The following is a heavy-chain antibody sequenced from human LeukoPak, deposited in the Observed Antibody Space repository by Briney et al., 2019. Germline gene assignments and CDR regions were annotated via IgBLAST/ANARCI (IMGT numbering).Heavy chain of an antibody. D-gene: IGHD3-22*01. CDR1: GFSFSSYW. CDR2: IKYDGSLK. Sequence: GGSLRLSCAASGFSFSSYWMAWVRQAPGKGLEWVANIKYDGSLKFYGGSVKGRFTISRDNTKNSLYLEMNSLRVDDTALYFCVSSHDSSGNDWGQGTMVTVSS. V-gene: IGHV3-7*01. J-gene: IGHJ4*02. CDR3: VSSHDSSGND.